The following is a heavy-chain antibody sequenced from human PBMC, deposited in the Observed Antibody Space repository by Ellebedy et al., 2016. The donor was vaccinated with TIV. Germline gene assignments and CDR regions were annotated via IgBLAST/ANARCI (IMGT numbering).Heavy chain of an antibody. J-gene: IGHJ4*02. D-gene: IGHD3-22*01. CDR3: ARYRYDRSGYSTH. Sequence: GGSLRLXCKGSGYSFASYWIAWVRQMPGKGLEWVGVIDPADSDTRYSPSFQGQVTISADKSISTAYLQWSSLKASDTAMYYCARYRYDRSGYSTHWGQGTLVTVSS. CDR2: IDPADSDT. CDR1: GYSFASYW. V-gene: IGHV5-51*01.